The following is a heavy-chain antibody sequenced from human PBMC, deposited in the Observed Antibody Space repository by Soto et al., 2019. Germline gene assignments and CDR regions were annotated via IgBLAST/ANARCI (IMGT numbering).Heavy chain of an antibody. J-gene: IGHJ6*02. Sequence: PSETLSLTCTVSGGSISSYYWSWIRQPPGKGLEWIGYIYYSGSTNYNPSLKSRVTISVDTSKNQFSLKLSSVTAADTAVYYCARWNTYGMEVWGQGTTVTVSS. CDR3: ARWNTYGMEV. CDR2: IYYSGST. V-gene: IGHV4-59*08. CDR1: GGSISSYY. D-gene: IGHD1-1*01.